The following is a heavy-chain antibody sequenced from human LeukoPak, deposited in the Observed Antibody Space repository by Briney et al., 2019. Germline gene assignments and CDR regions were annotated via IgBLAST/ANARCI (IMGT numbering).Heavy chain of an antibody. D-gene: IGHD2-2*01. Sequence: PSETLSLTCAVYGGSFSGYYWSWIRQPPGKGLEWIGEINHSGRTNYNPSLKSRVTISVDTSKNQFSLKLSSVTAADTAVYYCARGGYCSSTSCFAPSLYNWFDPWGQGTLVTVSS. CDR1: GGSFSGYY. J-gene: IGHJ5*02. CDR2: INHSGRT. CDR3: ARGGYCSSTSCFAPSLYNWFDP. V-gene: IGHV4-34*01.